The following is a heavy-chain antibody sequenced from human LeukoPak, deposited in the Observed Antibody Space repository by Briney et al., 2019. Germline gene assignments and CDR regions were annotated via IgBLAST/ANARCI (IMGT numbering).Heavy chain of an antibody. J-gene: IGHJ4*02. D-gene: IGHD5-12*01. CDR1: GGSISSGGYY. CDR2: IYYSGST. Sequence: SQTLSLTCTVSGGSISSGGYYWSWIRQHPGKGLEWIGYIYYSGSTYYNPSLKSRVTISVDTSKNQFSLKLSSVTAADTAVYYCARDHSIVATKVDYWGQGTLVTVSS. V-gene: IGHV4-31*03. CDR3: ARDHSIVATKVDY.